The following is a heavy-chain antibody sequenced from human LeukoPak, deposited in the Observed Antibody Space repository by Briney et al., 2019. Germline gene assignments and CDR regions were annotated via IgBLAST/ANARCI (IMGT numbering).Heavy chain of an antibody. V-gene: IGHV4-34*01. CDR2: INHSGST. J-gene: IGHJ4*02. CDR3: AGPLYDILTGSARSGYYYEDY. D-gene: IGHD3-9*01. CDR1: GGSFSGYY. Sequence: PSETLSLTCAVYGGSFSGYYWSWIRQPPGKGLEWIGEINHSGSTNYNPSLKSRVTISVDTSKNQFSLKLSSVTAADTAVYYCAGPLYDILTGSARSGYYYEDYWGQGTLVTVSP.